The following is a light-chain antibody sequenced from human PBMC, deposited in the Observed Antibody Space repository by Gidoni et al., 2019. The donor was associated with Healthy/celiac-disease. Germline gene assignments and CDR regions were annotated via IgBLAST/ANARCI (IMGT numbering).Light chain of an antibody. V-gene: IGKV1-39*01. CDR2: AAS. CDR1: QSISSY. CDR3: QQSYSTPRT. Sequence: IQRTQSPSSLSVSVGDRVTITCRASQSISSYLNWYQQKPGKAPKLLIYAASSLQSGVPSRFSGSGSGTDFTLTISSLQPEDFATYYCQQSYSTPRTFGQGTKVEIK. J-gene: IGKJ1*01.